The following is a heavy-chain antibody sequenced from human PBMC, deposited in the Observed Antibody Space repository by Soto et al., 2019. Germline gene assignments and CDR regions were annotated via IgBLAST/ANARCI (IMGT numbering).Heavy chain of an antibody. V-gene: IGHV4-38-2*02. Sequence: SETLSLTCTVSGFAITRGYYWAWIRRPTGKGLEWIASIYHSGIAHYNPSLQSRVTISVDTSKNQFSLTLSSVTAADTALYYCARLPGDFWGQGSLVTVSS. CDR1: GFAITRGYY. D-gene: IGHD3-10*01. CDR2: IYHSGIA. CDR3: ARLPGDF. J-gene: IGHJ4*02.